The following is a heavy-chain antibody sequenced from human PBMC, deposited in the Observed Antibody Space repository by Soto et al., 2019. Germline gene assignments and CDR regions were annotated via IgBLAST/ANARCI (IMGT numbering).Heavy chain of an antibody. CDR3: ARLRVGFGELLTY. CDR2: IDPSDSYT. V-gene: IGHV5-10-1*01. Sequence: EVQLVQSGAEVKKPGESLRISCKGSGYSFTSYWISWVRQMPGKGLEWMGRIDPSDSYTNYSPAFQGHVTISADKSISTAYLRWRSLTASDTAMYYCARLRVGFGELLTYWGKGTLVTVSS. J-gene: IGHJ4*02. CDR1: GYSFTSYW. D-gene: IGHD3-10*01.